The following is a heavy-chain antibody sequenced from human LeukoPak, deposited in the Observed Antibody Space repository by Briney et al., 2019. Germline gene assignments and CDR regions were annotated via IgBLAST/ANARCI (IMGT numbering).Heavy chain of an antibody. CDR2: IRSKAYGGTT. CDR3: TRVESQWLVSWYYYYYYMDV. Sequence: GGSLRLSCTASGFTFGDYAMSWVRQAPGKGLEWVGFIRSKAYGGTTEYAASVKGRFTISRDDSKSIAYLQMNSLKTEDTAVYYCTRVESQWLVSWYYYYYYMDVWGKGTTVTVSS. V-gene: IGHV3-49*04. CDR1: GFTFGDYA. J-gene: IGHJ6*03. D-gene: IGHD6-19*01.